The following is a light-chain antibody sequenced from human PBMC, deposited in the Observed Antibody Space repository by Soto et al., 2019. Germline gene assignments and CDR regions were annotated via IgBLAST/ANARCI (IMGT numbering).Light chain of an antibody. V-gene: IGKV1-13*02. CDR1: QGISSA. J-gene: IGKJ1*01. Sequence: AIQLTQSPSSLSASVGDRVTITCRASQGISSALAWYQQKPGKAPKLLIYDPSSLESGVPSRFSGSGSGTDFTLTISSLQPEDFAAYYCQQFNSYSWTFGQGTKVEVK. CDR3: QQFNSYSWT. CDR2: DPS.